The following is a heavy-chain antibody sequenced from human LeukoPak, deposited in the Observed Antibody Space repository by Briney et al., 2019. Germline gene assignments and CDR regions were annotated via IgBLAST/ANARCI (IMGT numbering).Heavy chain of an antibody. CDR2: IDGLGSQK. V-gene: IGHV3-7*02. J-gene: IGHJ4*02. CDR1: GFTSSTYW. Sequence: GASLRLSCAASGFTSSTYWMSWVRQAPGEGLEWVANIDGLGSQKYYGDSVKGRFTISRDNAKNSLYLQMNSLRAEDTAVYYCARPGIAVAGEFFDYWGQGTLVTVSS. CDR3: ARPGIAVAGEFFDY. D-gene: IGHD6-19*01.